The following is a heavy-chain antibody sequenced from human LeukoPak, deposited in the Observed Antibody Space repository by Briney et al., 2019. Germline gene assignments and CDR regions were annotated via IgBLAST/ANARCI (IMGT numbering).Heavy chain of an antibody. CDR1: GYTFTGYY. D-gene: IGHD3-10*01. CDR3: ASWAGGDEPVASFDY. V-gene: IGHV1-2*07. Sequence: ASVTVSCKASGYTFTGYYMHWMRQSPGQGLEWMGWINLSTGGTNYAHKFQGRITMTRDTSISTAYMELRRLRYDDTAVYYCASWAGGDEPVASFDYWGQGTLVTVSS. J-gene: IGHJ4*02. CDR2: INLSTGGT.